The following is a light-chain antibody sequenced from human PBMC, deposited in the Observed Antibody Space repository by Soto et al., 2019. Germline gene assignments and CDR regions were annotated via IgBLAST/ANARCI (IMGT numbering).Light chain of an antibody. CDR1: QSVSSSY. V-gene: IGKV3-20*01. CDR2: GAS. J-gene: IGKJ1*01. Sequence: ESVWTQSPGTLSLSPGERATLSCRASQSVSSSYLAWYQQKPGQAPRLLIYGASSRATGIPDRFSGSGSGTDFTLTISRLEPEDFAVYYCQQYGRSPRTFGQGTKVEIK. CDR3: QQYGRSPRT.